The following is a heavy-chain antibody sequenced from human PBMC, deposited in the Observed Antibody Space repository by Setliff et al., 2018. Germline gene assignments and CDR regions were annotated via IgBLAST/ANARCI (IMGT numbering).Heavy chain of an antibody. CDR2: INAGNGNT. Sequence: GASVKVSCKSSGYTFSSYAMHWVRQAPGQRLEWMGWINAGNGNTKYSQKFQGRVTITRDTSASTAYPELSSLRSEDTAVYHRARKRLGWKQLYAFDIWGQGTMVTVSS. V-gene: IGHV1-3*01. CDR3: ARKRLGWKQLYAFDI. J-gene: IGHJ3*02. D-gene: IGHD2-15*01. CDR1: GYTFSSYA.